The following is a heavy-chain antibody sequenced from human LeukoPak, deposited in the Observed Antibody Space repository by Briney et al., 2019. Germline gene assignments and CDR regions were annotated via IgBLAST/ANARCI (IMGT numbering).Heavy chain of an antibody. CDR1: GFTVSNNY. CDR3: GGYFSLHTCFSLT. Sequence: GGSLRLSCAVSGFTVSNNYMSWVRQAPGRGLEWVAVTHSGDNTSYSDAFKGRCTISRDFSKNTLSLQMNSLRTEDTAIYYFGGYFSLHTCFSLTWGQRTLVTVSS. D-gene: IGHD2-15*01. J-gene: IGHJ5*02. CDR2: THSGDNT. V-gene: IGHV3-53*01.